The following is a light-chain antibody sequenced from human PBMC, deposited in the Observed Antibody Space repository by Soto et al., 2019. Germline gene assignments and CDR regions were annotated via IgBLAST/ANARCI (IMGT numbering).Light chain of an antibody. Sequence: EIVLTQSPGTLSLSPGERATLSCRASQSVSSSYLAWYQQKPGQAPRLLIYGSSSRATGIPDRFSGGGSGTDFTLTISRLEPEDFAVYYCQQYGSSPVTLGQGTRLETK. J-gene: IGKJ5*01. CDR3: QQYGSSPVT. CDR1: QSVSSSY. V-gene: IGKV3-20*01. CDR2: GSS.